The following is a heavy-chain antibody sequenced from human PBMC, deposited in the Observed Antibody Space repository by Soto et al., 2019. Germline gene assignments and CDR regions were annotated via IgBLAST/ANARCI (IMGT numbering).Heavy chain of an antibody. V-gene: IGHV5-51*01. D-gene: IGHD3-10*01. Sequence: GESLKLSCQASGYTLRHYYIAWVRQKPGRGLEWVGLIYPGDSDVRYSPSVQCQVTISVDRSTDTAYLQWNSLRASDSGTYYCATQRKVTTGVGQMSFDAWGQGTLVTVSS. CDR1: GYTLRHYY. CDR3: ATQRKVTTGVGQMSFDA. J-gene: IGHJ4*02. CDR2: IYPGDSDV.